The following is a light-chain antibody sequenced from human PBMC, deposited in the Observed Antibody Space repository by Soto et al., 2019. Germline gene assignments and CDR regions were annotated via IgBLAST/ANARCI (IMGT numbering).Light chain of an antibody. CDR2: AAS. J-gene: IGKJ1*01. CDR3: QKYNGAPWT. V-gene: IGKV1-27*01. Sequence: DIQMTQSPSSLSASVGDRVTITCRASQAISNDLAWYQQKPGEVPKLLMFAASTLQSGVPSRFSGSRSGTDFTLTISSLQPEDVATYYCQKYNGAPWTFGQGTKVEVK. CDR1: QAISND.